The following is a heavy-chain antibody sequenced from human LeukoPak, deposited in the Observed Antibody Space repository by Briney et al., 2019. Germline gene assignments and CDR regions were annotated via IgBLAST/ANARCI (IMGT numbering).Heavy chain of an antibody. Sequence: GGSLRLSCAASGFTFSSYEMNWVRQAPGKGLEWVSYISSSGSTIYYADSVKGRFTISRDNSKNTLYPQMNSLRAEDTAVYYCARDLIVDYYYYYGMDVWGQGTTVTVSS. D-gene: IGHD1-26*01. CDR2: ISSSGSTI. CDR1: GFTFSSYE. J-gene: IGHJ6*02. CDR3: ARDLIVDYYYYYGMDV. V-gene: IGHV3-48*03.